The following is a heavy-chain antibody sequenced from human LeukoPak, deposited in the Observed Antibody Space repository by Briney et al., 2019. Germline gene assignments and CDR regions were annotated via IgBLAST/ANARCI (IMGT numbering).Heavy chain of an antibody. Sequence: SSETLSLTCTVSGGSMNTYYWTWMRQPPGKGLEWIGYIYYSGNTYYNPSLQSRVTISVDTSKNQFSLKLSSVTTADTDVYFCAGAFNNGCYFPFGFWGQGTLVTVSS. D-gene: IGHD2-8*01. CDR2: IYYSGNT. CDR3: AGAFNNGCYFPFGF. CDR1: GGSMNTYY. V-gene: IGHV4-59*01. J-gene: IGHJ4*02.